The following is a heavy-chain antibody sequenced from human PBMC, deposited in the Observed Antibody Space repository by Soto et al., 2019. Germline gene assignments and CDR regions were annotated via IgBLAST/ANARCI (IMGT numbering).Heavy chain of an antibody. CDR1: VGSISFYF. D-gene: IGHD2-2*01. Sequence: SENLSLNSTVPVGSISFYFWNSVRHPAEKGLEWIERIFTSGSTNYNPSLKSRVTMSIDTSKSQFSLKLSSVTAADTAVYYCARISQRVKPRAMDAFDIWGQGTVVTGSS. CDR2: IFTSGST. CDR3: ARISQRVKPRAMDAFDI. V-gene: IGHV4-4*07. J-gene: IGHJ3*02.